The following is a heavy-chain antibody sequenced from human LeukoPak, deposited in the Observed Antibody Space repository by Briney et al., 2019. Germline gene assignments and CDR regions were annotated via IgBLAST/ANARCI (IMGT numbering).Heavy chain of an antibody. D-gene: IGHD5/OR15-5a*01. CDR3: SKDVSAY. J-gene: IGHJ4*02. Sequence: PGGSLRLSCAASGFTFSTYGMHWVRQAPGKGLEWVAVISSDGTNKYYVDSVKGRFTVSRDNSKSTLYLQMDSLRAEDTAVYYCSKDVSAYWCQGTLVTVSS. V-gene: IGHV3-30*18. CDR1: GFTFSTYG. CDR2: ISSDGTNK.